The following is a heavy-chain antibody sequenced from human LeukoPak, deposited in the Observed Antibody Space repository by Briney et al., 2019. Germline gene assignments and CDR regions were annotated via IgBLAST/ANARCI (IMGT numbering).Heavy chain of an antibody. D-gene: IGHD6-19*01. CDR2: ISGSGGYT. V-gene: IGHV3-23*01. CDR1: GFTFSSYA. Sequence: GGSLRLSCAASGFTFSSYAMSWVRQAPGKGLEWVSGISGSGGYTYYADSVKGRFTISRDNSKNTLYLQMNSLRDEDTAEYYCAKSSGLYYYYGMDVWGQGTTVTVSS. J-gene: IGHJ6*02. CDR3: AKSSGLYYYYGMDV.